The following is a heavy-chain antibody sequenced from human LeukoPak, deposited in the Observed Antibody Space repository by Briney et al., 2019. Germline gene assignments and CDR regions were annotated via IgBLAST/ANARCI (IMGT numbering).Heavy chain of an antibody. CDR1: GFSFSNAW. J-gene: IGHJ4*02. D-gene: IGHD1-26*01. V-gene: IGHV3-15*01. CDR3: TTEWELGFDH. CDR2: IQGKAAGGTT. Sequence: PGGSLRLSCAASGFSFSNAWMSWVRQAPGKGLEWVGRIQGKAAGGTTEYAAPVKGRFIISKDDSKNTLYLQMNSLKTEDTAVYYCTTEWELGFDHWGQGILVTVSS.